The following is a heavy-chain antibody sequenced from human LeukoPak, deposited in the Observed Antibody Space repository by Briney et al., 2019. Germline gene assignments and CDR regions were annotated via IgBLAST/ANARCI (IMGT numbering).Heavy chain of an antibody. D-gene: IGHD6-19*01. CDR2: ISYDGSNK. CDR1: GFTFRSYA. CDR3: AKGLAVAGMNY. V-gene: IGHV3-30-3*01. J-gene: IGHJ4*02. Sequence: GGSLRLSCAASGFTFRSYAMHWVRQAPGKGLEWVTFISYDGSNKYYADSVKGRFTISRDNSKNTLYLQMNSLRAEDTAVYYCAKGLAVAGMNYWGQGTLVTVSS.